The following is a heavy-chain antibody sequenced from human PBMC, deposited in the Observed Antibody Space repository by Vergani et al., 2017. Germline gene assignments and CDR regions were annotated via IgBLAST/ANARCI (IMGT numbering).Heavy chain of an antibody. Sequence: EVQLVESGGGLVQPGGFLKIPRAASELTLSGAAIYRGRQASGRGREWVGLIRSKRKNYGTAYAGSVEGMFTVSRDDSKNTAYLQMNNLKTEDTAVYYCSTKYSWGQGTLVTVSS. CDR3: STKYS. CDR2: IRSKRKNYGT. J-gene: IGHJ4*02. CDR1: ELTLSGAA. D-gene: IGHD2-21*01. V-gene: IGHV3-73*02.